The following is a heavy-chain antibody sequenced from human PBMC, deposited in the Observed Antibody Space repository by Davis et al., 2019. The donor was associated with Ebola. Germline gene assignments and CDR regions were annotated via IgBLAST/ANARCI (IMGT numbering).Heavy chain of an antibody. CDR1: GFTFSSYS. D-gene: IGHD2-2*01. V-gene: IGHV3-48*02. J-gene: IGHJ6*04. CDR2: ISSSSSTI. CDR3: AREGIVVVPAAILDYYYYYGMDV. Sequence: GGSLRLSCAASGFTFSSYSMNWVRQAPGKGLEWVSYISSSSSTIYYADSVKGRFTISRDNAKNSLYLQMNSLRDEDTAVYYCAREGIVVVPAAILDYYYYYGMDVWGKGTTVTVSS.